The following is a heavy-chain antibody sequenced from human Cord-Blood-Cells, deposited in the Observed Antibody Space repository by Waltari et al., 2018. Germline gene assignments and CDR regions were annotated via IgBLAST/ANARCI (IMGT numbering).Heavy chain of an antibody. Sequence: QVQLQQWGAGLLKPSETLSLTCAVYGGSFSGYYWSWIRQPPGKGLEWIGEINHSGSTNYNPSLKSRVTISVDTSKNQFSLKLSSVTAADTAVYYCASDADCTGGVCYFDYWGHGTLVTVSS. CDR3: ASDADCTGGVCYFDY. D-gene: IGHD2-8*02. CDR1: GGSFSGYY. J-gene: IGHJ4*01. V-gene: IGHV4-34*01. CDR2: INHSGST.